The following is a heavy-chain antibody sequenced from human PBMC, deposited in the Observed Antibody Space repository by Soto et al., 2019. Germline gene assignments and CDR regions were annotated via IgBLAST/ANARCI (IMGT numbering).Heavy chain of an antibody. Sequence: QVQLVQSGPEMKKPGASMKVSCKASGYTFSSYGVSWVRQAPGQGLEWVGGVSNFDHSSMYAEKFRGRVTMTTDRTTDTADLEMRTLTSDDTAMYYCARTTVPRRGPGAFDYWGQGTLVSVSS. J-gene: IGHJ4*02. CDR1: GYTFSSYG. CDR2: VSNFDHSS. CDR3: ARTTVPRRGPGAFDY. V-gene: IGHV1-18*01. D-gene: IGHD2-2*01.